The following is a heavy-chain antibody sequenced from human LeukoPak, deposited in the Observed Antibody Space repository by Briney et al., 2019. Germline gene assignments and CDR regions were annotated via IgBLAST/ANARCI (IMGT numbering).Heavy chain of an antibody. CDR2: INPNSGGT. Sequence: ASVKVSCKTSGYTFTSCYIHWVRQAPGQGLEWMGWINPNSGGTNYAQKFQGRVTMTRDTSISTAYMELSRLRSDDTAVYYCARSLGSGSYFGDYWGQGTLVTVSS. D-gene: IGHD3-10*01. CDR1: GYTFTSCY. V-gene: IGHV1-2*02. CDR3: ARSLGSGSYFGDY. J-gene: IGHJ4*02.